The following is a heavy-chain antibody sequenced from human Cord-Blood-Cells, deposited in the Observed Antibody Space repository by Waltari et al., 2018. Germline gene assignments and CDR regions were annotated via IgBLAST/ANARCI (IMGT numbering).Heavy chain of an antibody. J-gene: IGHJ3*02. V-gene: IGHV4-39*01. CDR3: ARPPRDILTGYYTCDI. CDR1: GGSISSSSYY. CDR2: IYYSGST. D-gene: IGHD3-9*01. Sequence: QLQLQESGPGLVKPSETLSLPCTVYGGSISSSSYYWGWIRQPPGKGLEWNGSIYYSGSTYDNPSLKSRVTISVDTSENQCSLQLSSVTAADTAVYYCARPPRDILTGYYTCDIWGQGTMVTVSS.